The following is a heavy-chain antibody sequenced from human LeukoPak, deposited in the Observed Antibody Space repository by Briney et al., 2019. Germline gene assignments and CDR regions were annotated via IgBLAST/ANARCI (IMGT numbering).Heavy chain of an antibody. CDR3: AKVHSSGWLFDY. D-gene: IGHD6-19*01. Sequence: GGSLRLSCAASGLTFSIHAISWGRQAPRKGLEWVSGISGSGGGTYDADSVKGRFTIYRDNSRNTLYLQMDSLRAEDTALYYCAKVHSSGWLFDYWGQGTLVTVSS. J-gene: IGHJ4*02. CDR1: GLTFSIHA. V-gene: IGHV3-23*01. CDR2: ISGSGGGT.